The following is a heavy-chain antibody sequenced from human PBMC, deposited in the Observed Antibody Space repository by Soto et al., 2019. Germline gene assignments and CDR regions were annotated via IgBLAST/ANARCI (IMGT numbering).Heavy chain of an antibody. Sequence: GASVKVSSKAPGYSFASYALSWTRQANEQGLEWMGWISAYNGNTNYAQKLQGRVTMTTDTSTSTAYMELRSLRSDDTAVYYCARDPPPPDYWGQGTLVTVSS. CDR1: GYSFASYA. CDR2: ISAYNGNT. J-gene: IGHJ4*02. CDR3: ARDPPPPDY. V-gene: IGHV1-18*01.